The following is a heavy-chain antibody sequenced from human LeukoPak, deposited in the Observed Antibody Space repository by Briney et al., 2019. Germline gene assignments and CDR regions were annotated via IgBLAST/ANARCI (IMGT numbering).Heavy chain of an antibody. CDR1: GGSISNYY. D-gene: IGHD6-13*01. Sequence: SETLSLTCTVSGGSISNYYWDWIRQPPGKRMQWIGYIYYSGSTNYNPSLKSRVTISADTSKNQFSLNLSSVTAADTAVYYCAREAGSSWSRGLDIWGQGTVVTVSS. J-gene: IGHJ3*02. CDR2: IYYSGST. V-gene: IGHV4-59*12. CDR3: AREAGSSWSRGLDI.